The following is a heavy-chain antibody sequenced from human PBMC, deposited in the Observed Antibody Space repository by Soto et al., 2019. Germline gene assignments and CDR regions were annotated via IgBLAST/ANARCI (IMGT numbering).Heavy chain of an antibody. CDR3: ATTSGSFPY. V-gene: IGHV4-38-2*01. CDR2: IYHSGRT. Sequence: SETLSLTCAVSGYSISSGYYWGWIRQPPGKGLEWIGSIYHSGRTYYNPSLKSRLTISLDTSKNQFSLKLTSVTAADTALYFCATTSGSFPYCGQQSLFAVSS. CDR1: GYSISSGYY. J-gene: IGHJ4*02. D-gene: IGHD1-26*01.